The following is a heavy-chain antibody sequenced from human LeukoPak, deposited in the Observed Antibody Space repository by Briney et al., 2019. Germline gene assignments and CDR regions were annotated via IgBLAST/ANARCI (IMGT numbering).Heavy chain of an antibody. CDR1: GFTFSSYG. Sequence: GGSLRLSCAASGFTFSSYGMHWVRQAPGKGVEWVAFTRYDGSNKYYAASVKGRFTISRDNSKNTLYLQMNSLRAEDTAVYYCERAAAVGIGVWGQGTLVTVSS. D-gene: IGHD6-13*01. CDR2: TRYDGSNK. CDR3: ERAAAVGIGV. J-gene: IGHJ4*02. V-gene: IGHV3-30*02.